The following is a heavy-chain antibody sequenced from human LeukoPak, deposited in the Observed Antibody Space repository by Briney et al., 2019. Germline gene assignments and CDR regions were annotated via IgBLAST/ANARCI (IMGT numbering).Heavy chain of an antibody. V-gene: IGHV1-2*02. CDR1: GYTFTGYY. D-gene: IGHD3-22*01. CDR2: INPNSGGT. J-gene: IGHJ6*03. CDR3: ARVYYDSSGWGVGCYYYYYMDV. Sequence: ASVKVSCKASGYTFTGYYMHWVRQAPGQGLEWMGWINPNSGGTNYAQKFQGRVTMTRDTSISTAYMELSRLRSDDTAVYYCARVYYDSSGWGVGCYYYYYMDVWGKGTTATVSS.